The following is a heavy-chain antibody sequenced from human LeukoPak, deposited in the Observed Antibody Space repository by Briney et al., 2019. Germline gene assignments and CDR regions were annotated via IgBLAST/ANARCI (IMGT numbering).Heavy chain of an antibody. CDR2: MNPNSGNT. Sequence: ASVKVSCKASGYTFINYDINWVRQATGQGLEWMGWMNPNSGNTGYAQKFQGRVTMTRNTSIITGYMELSSLRSDDTAVYYCARERGRHYYDSSGYLDYWGQGTLVTVSS. CDR1: GYTFINYD. CDR3: ARERGRHYYDSSGYLDY. V-gene: IGHV1-8*01. J-gene: IGHJ4*02. D-gene: IGHD3-22*01.